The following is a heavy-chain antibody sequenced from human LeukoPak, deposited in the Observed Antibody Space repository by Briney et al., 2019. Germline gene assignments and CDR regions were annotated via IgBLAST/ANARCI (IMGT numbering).Heavy chain of an antibody. CDR3: ARYSHDSSGYHFDY. J-gene: IGHJ4*02. D-gene: IGHD3-22*01. Sequence: GGSLRLSCATSGSSFNDYYMSWIRQAPGKGLEWLSYISSSGSTIYYADSVTGRFTISRDNAKNSLYPQMSSLRAEDTAVYYCARYSHDSSGYHFDYWGQGTLVTVSS. V-gene: IGHV3-11*01. CDR2: ISSSGSTI. CDR1: GSSFNDYY.